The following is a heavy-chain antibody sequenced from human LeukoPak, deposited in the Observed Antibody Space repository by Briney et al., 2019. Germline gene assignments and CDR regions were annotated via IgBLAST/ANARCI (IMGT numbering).Heavy chain of an antibody. J-gene: IGHJ4*02. CDR2: IHPNSGDT. Sequence: ASVKVSCKASGYTFTGCYIHWVRQTPGQGLEWMGWIHPNSGDTNYAQKFQGRVTMTRDTSISTAYMELTRLRSDDTAVYYCTREDYWGQGTLVTVSS. V-gene: IGHV1-2*02. CDR3: TREDY. CDR1: GYTFTGCY.